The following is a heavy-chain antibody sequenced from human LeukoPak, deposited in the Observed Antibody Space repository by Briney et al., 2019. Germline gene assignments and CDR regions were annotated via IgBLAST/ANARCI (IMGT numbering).Heavy chain of an antibody. J-gene: IGHJ3*02. D-gene: IGHD2-21*01. CDR1: GFTFSSYA. V-gene: IGHV3-23*01. CDR2: IESNGVNT. Sequence: PGGSLRLSGAASGFTFSSYAVSWVRQAPGQGLEWVSAIESNGVNTYYLASVKGRFTISRDNSKNTLYLQMNSLRAEDTALYYCAKDRRFPDDVFDIWGHGSMVTVSS. CDR3: AKDRRFPDDVFDI.